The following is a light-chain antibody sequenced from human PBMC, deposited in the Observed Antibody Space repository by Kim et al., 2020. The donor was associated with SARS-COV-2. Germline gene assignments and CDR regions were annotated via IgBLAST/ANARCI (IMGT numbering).Light chain of an antibody. V-gene: IGKV1-17*01. CDR2: RAS. Sequence: ASGGDRVTITCRASQDIRSDLDWYQQAPGKAPKRLIYRASSLQSGVPSRFGGSGSGTEYTLTINSLQPEDFATYYCLQHNGYPFAFGQGTKVDIK. J-gene: IGKJ1*01. CDR1: QDIRSD. CDR3: LQHNGYPFA.